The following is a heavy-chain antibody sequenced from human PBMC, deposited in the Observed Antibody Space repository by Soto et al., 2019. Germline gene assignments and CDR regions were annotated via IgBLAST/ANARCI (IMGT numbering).Heavy chain of an antibody. J-gene: IGHJ4*02. Sequence: QAHLAQSGAEVKRPGSSVTVSCKASGGTFNSYGISWVRQAPGQGLDWMGVIIPLYGTVNYAQKFQGRVSVADDKSTSTADMDLNSLRSDDMAVFYCARVRVIRGVIPSHFGLWGQGTLVTVSS. D-gene: IGHD3-10*01. CDR2: IIPLYGTV. CDR3: ARVRVIRGVIPSHFGL. CDR1: GGTFNSYG. V-gene: IGHV1-69*06.